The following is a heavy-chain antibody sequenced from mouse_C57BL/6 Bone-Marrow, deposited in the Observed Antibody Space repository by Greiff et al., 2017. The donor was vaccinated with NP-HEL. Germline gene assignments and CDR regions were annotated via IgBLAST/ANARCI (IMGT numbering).Heavy chain of an antibody. CDR3: ARHPLLYSTLMDY. V-gene: IGHV1-19*01. D-gene: IGHD2-12*01. J-gene: IGHJ4*01. Sequence: EVQLQQSGPVLVKPGASVKMSCKASGYTFTDYYMNWVKQSHGKSLEWIGVINPYNGGTSYNQKFKGKATLTVDKSSSTAYMELNSLTSEDSAVYYCARHPLLYSTLMDYWGQGTSVTVSS. CDR2: INPYNGGT. CDR1: GYTFTDYY.